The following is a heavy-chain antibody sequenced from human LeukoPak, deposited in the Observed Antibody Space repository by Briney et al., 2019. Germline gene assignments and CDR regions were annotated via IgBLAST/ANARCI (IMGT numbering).Heavy chain of an antibody. CDR2: IDTSGST. V-gene: IGHV4-61*02. D-gene: IGHD6-13*01. CDR3: ATPTSYSSSWYAFDI. Sequence: SETLSLTCTGSGGSISSGSYYWRWIRQPAGKELEWLARIDTSGSTNYNPSLKSRVTISVDTSKNQFSLKLSSVTAADTAVYYCATPTSYSSSWYAFDIWGQGTMVTVSS. J-gene: IGHJ3*02. CDR1: GGSISSGSYY.